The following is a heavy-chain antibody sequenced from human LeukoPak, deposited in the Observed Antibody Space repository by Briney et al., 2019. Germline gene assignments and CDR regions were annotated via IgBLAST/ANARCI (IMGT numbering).Heavy chain of an antibody. D-gene: IGHD1-14*01. CDR3: ASRPVGSQPAAFDI. J-gene: IGHJ3*02. CDR2: IYHSGST. CDR1: GGSLSSGGYY. Sequence: SQTLSLTCTVSGGSLSSGGYYWSWIRQPPGKGLEWIGYIYHSGSTYYNPSLKSRVTISVDRSKNQFSLKLSSVTAADTAVYYCASRPVGSQPAAFDIWGQGTMVTVSS. V-gene: IGHV4-30-2*01.